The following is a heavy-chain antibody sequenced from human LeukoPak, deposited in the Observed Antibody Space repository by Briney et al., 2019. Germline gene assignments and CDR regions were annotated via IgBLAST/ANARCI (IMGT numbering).Heavy chain of an antibody. CDR3: ARLTRYCSGDSCYFDY. V-gene: IGHV5-51*01. CDR2: IYPGDSDT. Sequence: GESLKISCKGSGYTFTNCWIGWVRQMPGKGLEWMGIIYPGDSDTRYSPSFQGQVTISAGKSINTAYLQWSSLKASDTAIYYCARLTRYCSGDSCYFDYWGQGTLVTVSS. J-gene: IGHJ4*02. D-gene: IGHD2-15*01. CDR1: GYTFTNCW.